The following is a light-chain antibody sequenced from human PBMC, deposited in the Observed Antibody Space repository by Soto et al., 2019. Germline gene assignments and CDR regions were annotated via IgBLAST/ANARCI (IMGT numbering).Light chain of an antibody. CDR2: GAS. CDR1: QSVSNSY. J-gene: IGKJ3*01. V-gene: IGKV3-20*01. CDR3: QQYGSSFT. Sequence: EIVLTQSPGTLSLSPGERATLSCRASQSVSNSYLAWYQQKPGQAPRLLIYGASSRATGIPDRFSGSGSGTDFTLIISRLEPEDFAVYYCQQYGSSFTFGPGTKV.